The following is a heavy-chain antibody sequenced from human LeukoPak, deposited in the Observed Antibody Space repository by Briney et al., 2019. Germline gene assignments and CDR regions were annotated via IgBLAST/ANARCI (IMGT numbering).Heavy chain of an antibody. CDR1: GGSISSYY. CDR3: ARVGDYYDSSGYPRYYFDY. Sequence: SETLSLTCTVSGGSISSYYWSWIRQPPGKGLEWIGYIYYSGSTNYNPSLKSRVIISVDTSKNQFSLKLSTVTAADTAVYYCARVGDYYDSSGYPRYYFDYWGQGTLVTVSS. CDR2: IYYSGST. D-gene: IGHD3-22*01. V-gene: IGHV4-59*01. J-gene: IGHJ4*02.